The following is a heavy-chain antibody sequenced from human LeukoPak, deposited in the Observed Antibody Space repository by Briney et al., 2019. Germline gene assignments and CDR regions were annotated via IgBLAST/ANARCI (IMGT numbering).Heavy chain of an antibody. J-gene: IGHJ4*02. V-gene: IGHV4-59*12. CDR1: GGSISSYY. D-gene: IGHD4-17*01. CDR2: IYYSGST. CDR3: ARVASDYGDYAPDY. Sequence: KSSETLSLTCTVSGGSISSYYWGWIRQPPGKGLEWIGYIYYSGSTNYNPSLKSRVTISVDTSKNQFSLKLSSVTAPDTAVYYCARVASDYGDYAPDYWGQGTLVTVSS.